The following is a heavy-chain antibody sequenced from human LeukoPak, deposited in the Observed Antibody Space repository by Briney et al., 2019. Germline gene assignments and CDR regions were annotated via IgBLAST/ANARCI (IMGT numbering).Heavy chain of an antibody. CDR1: GFTVSSNS. CDR2: IYNGDT. J-gene: IGHJ4*02. Sequence: WGSLRLSCTVSGFTVSSNSMSWVRQAPGKGLEWFSFIYNGDTHYSDSVKRRFTISRYHSTNTLHLQMNSLRAEDTAVYYCARRAGAYSHPYDYWGQGTLVTVSS. CDR3: ARRAGAYSHPYDY. V-gene: IGHV3-53*01. D-gene: IGHD4/OR15-4a*01.